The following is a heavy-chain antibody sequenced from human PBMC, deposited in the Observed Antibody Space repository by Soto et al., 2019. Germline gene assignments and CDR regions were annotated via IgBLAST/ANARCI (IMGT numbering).Heavy chain of an antibody. CDR3: ARGGLLPVY. V-gene: IGHV4-30-4*01. CDR1: CGSISSCDYY. D-gene: IGHD6-19*01. CDR2: IYYSGST. Sequence: PSETLSLTCTVSCGSISSCDYYWSWIRQPPGKGLEWIGYIYYSGSTYYNPSLKSRVTISVDTSKNQFSLRLSSVTAADTAVYYCARGGLLPVYWGQGTLVTVSS. J-gene: IGHJ4*02.